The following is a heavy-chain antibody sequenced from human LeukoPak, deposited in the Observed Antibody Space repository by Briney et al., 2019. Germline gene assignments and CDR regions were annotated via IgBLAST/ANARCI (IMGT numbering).Heavy chain of an antibody. Sequence: ASVKVSCKASGYTFTDYYMHWVRQAPGQGLEWMGRINLNSGDTSYAQKFQGRVTMTRDTSLSTAYMDLSGLRFDDTAVYHCARCNRLELWSPDDAFDLWGQGTLVIVSS. CDR1: GYTFTDYY. V-gene: IGHV1-2*06. CDR3: ARCNRLELWSPDDAFDL. D-gene: IGHD3-3*01. CDR2: INLNSGDT. J-gene: IGHJ3*01.